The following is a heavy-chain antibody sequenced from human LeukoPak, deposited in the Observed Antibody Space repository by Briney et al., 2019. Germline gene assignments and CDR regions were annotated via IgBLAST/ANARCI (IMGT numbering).Heavy chain of an antibody. Sequence: SSETLSLTCTVSGDSISSGSYYWSWIRQPAGKGLEWIGRIYTSGSTNYNPSLKSRVTISVDTSKNQFSLKLSSVTAADTAVYYCAREDIVATIGYWGQGTLVTVSS. CDR1: GDSISSGSYY. V-gene: IGHV4-61*02. CDR3: AREDIVATIGY. CDR2: IYTSGST. J-gene: IGHJ4*02. D-gene: IGHD5-12*01.